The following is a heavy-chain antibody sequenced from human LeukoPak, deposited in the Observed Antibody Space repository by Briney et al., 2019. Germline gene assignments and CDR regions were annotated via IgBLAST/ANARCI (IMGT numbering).Heavy chain of an antibody. CDR1: GYTFTSYD. D-gene: IGHD3-10*01. CDR3: ARGFRYYSSGSIGY. V-gene: IGHV1-8*01. CDR2: MNPNSGNT. Sequence: ASVKVSCKASGYTFTSYDINWVRQAAGQGLEWMGWMNPNSGNTVYAQKFQGRVTMTRNTSISKAYMELSSLRSEDTAVYYCARGFRYYSSGSIGYWGQGTLVTVSS. J-gene: IGHJ4*02.